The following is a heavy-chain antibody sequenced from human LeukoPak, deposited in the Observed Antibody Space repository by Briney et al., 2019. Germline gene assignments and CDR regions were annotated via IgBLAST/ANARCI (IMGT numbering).Heavy chain of an antibody. D-gene: IGHD3-3*01. Sequence: GESLKISCKGSGYSFTRYWIGWARQMPGKGLEWMGIIYPGDSDTRYSPSFQGQVTISADKSINTAYLQWSSLKASDSAMYYCARQDFHAFDIWGQGTMVTISS. J-gene: IGHJ3*02. CDR2: IYPGDSDT. V-gene: IGHV5-51*01. CDR1: GYSFTRYW. CDR3: ARQDFHAFDI.